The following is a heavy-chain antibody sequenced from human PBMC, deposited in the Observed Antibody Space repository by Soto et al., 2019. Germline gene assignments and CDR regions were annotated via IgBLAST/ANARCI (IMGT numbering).Heavy chain of an antibody. CDR1: GGSIISSSYY. CDR2: VYYSGTT. Sequence: SSETLSLTCIVSGGSIISSSYYWVWIRQPPGKGLEWIGDVYYSGTTHYNPSLNSRVTISVDTSKNQFSLRLSSVTAADTAVYYCARLRPPGNWFDPWGQGTLVTVSS. V-gene: IGHV4-39*01. J-gene: IGHJ5*02. CDR3: ARLRPPGNWFDP.